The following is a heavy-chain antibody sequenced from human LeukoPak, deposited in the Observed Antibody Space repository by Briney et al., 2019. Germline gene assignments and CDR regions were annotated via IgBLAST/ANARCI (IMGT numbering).Heavy chain of an antibody. Sequence: PSETLSLTCAVYGGSFSGYYWSWIRQPPGKGLEWIGEINHSGSTNYNTSLKSRVTISVDTSKNQFSLKLSSVTAADTAVYYCARGTAMAYNWFDPWGQGTLVTVSS. CDR1: GGSFSGYY. CDR2: INHSGST. D-gene: IGHD5-18*01. J-gene: IGHJ5*02. CDR3: ARGTAMAYNWFDP. V-gene: IGHV4-34*01.